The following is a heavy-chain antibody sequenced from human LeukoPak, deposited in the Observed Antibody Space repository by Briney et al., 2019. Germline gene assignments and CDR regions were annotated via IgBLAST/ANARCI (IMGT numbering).Heavy chain of an antibody. D-gene: IGHD6-6*01. V-gene: IGHV4-38-2*02. CDR2: IYHSGST. CDR1: GYSISSGYY. J-gene: IGHJ4*02. CDR3: ARGPAKVSSSSERIPLGPHYSDY. Sequence: PSETLSLTCTVSGYSISSGYYWGWIRQPPGKGLEWIGSIYHSGSTYYNPSLKSRVTISVDTSKNQFSLKLSSVTAADTAVYYCARGPAKVSSSSERIPLGPHYSDYWGQGTLVTVSS.